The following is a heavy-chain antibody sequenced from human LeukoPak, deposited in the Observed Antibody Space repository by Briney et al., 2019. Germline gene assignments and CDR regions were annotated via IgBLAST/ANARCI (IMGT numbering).Heavy chain of an antibody. V-gene: IGHV4-61*05. Sequence: SETLSLTCTVSGGSISSSSYYWGWIRQPPGKGLEWIGYIYYSGSTNYNPSLKSRVTISVDTSKNQFSLKLSSVTAADTAVYYCARRFPYYYDSSGSTAFDIWGQGTMVTVSS. CDR2: IYYSGST. CDR1: GGSISSSSYY. J-gene: IGHJ3*02. CDR3: ARRFPYYYDSSGSTAFDI. D-gene: IGHD3-22*01.